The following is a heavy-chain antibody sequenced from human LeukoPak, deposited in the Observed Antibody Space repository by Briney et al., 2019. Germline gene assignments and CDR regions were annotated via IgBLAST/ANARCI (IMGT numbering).Heavy chain of an antibody. V-gene: IGHV4-59*08. D-gene: IGHD4-17*01. Sequence: PSETLSLTCTVSGGSISSYYWSWIRQPPGKGLEWIGYIYYSGSTNYNPSLKSRVTISVDTSKNQFSLKLSSVTAADPAVYYCARHLGMTTVTPFDYWGQGTLVTVSS. J-gene: IGHJ4*02. CDR1: GGSISSYY. CDR2: IYYSGST. CDR3: ARHLGMTTVTPFDY.